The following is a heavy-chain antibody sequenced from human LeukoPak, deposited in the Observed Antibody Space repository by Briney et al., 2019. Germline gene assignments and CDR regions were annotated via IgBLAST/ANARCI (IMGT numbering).Heavy chain of an antibody. Sequence: ASVKVSCKASGYTFTSSYMHWVRQAPGQGLEWMGIINPSGGSTSYAQKFQGRVTMTRDTSTGTVYMELSSLRSEDTAVYYCARAVQYYYDSSGYYYDYWGQGTLVTVSS. V-gene: IGHV1-46*01. CDR2: INPSGGST. CDR3: ARAVQYYYDSSGYYYDY. D-gene: IGHD3-22*01. J-gene: IGHJ4*02. CDR1: GYTFTSSY.